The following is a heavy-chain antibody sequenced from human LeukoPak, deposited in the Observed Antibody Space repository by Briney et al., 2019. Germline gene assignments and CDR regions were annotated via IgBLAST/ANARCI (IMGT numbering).Heavy chain of an antibody. V-gene: IGHV3-48*01. Sequence: PGGSLRLSCAASGFTFSSYSMNWVRQAPGKGLEWVSYISSSSSTIYYADSVKGRFTISRDNAKNSLYLQTNSLRAEDTAVYYCARDPIAAAGTLDYWGQGTLVTVSS. CDR1: GFTFSSYS. CDR2: ISSSSSTI. D-gene: IGHD6-13*01. CDR3: ARDPIAAAGTLDY. J-gene: IGHJ4*02.